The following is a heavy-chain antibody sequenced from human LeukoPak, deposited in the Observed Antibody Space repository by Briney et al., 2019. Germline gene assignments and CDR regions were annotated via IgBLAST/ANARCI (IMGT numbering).Heavy chain of an antibody. J-gene: IGHJ5*02. V-gene: IGHV3-9*01. CDR2: ISWNSGYI. D-gene: IGHD3-22*01. CDR1: GFTFDDYA. Sequence: GGSLRLSCAASGFTFDDYAMHWVRQAPGKGREWVSGISWNSGYIGYADSVKGRFTISRDNAKNSLYLQMNSLRAEDTALYYCAQGTHFYDSSGYLTSFDPWGQGTLVTVSS. CDR3: AQGTHFYDSSGYLTSFDP.